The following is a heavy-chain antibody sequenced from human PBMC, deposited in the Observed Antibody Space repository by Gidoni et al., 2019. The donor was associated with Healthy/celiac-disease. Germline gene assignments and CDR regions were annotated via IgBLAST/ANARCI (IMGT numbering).Heavy chain of an antibody. D-gene: IGHD3-16*01. V-gene: IGHV2-26*01. Sequence: QVTLKESGPVLVKPTETLTLTCPVSGFSLSNARMGVSWIRQPPGKALEWLAHIFSNDEKSYSTSLKSRLTISKDTSKSQVVLTMTNMDPVDTATYYCARMQLGRWGGTILFDYWGQGTLVTVSS. J-gene: IGHJ4*02. CDR2: IFSNDEK. CDR3: ARMQLGRWGGTILFDY. CDR1: GFSLSNARMG.